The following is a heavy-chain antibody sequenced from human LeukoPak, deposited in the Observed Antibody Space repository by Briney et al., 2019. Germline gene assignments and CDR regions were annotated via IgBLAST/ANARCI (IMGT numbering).Heavy chain of an antibody. CDR3: ARGGAPGGFDY. D-gene: IGHD3-16*01. CDR1: WFTVSNSY. J-gene: IGHJ4*02. CDR2: IYNSGTT. Sequence: GGSLRLSCAASWFTVSNSYMAWVRQAPGKGLEWVSFIYNSGTTSHADSVKGRFTISRDNSKNTLYLQMNTLRDDDTALYYCARGGAPGGFDYWGQGTLVTVSS. V-gene: IGHV3-53*01.